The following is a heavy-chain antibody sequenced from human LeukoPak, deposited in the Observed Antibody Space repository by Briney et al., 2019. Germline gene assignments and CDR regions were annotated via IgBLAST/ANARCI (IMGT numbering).Heavy chain of an antibody. CDR3: ARSFGIVVVNDAFDI. J-gene: IGHJ3*02. V-gene: IGHV3-30-3*01. D-gene: IGHD3-22*01. CDR1: GSTFSSYA. Sequence: GRSLRLSCAASGSTFSSYAMHWVRQAPGKGLEWVAVISYDGSNKYYADSVKGRFTISRDNSKNTLYLQMNSLRAEDTAVYYCARSFGIVVVNDAFDIWGQGTMVTVSS. CDR2: ISYDGSNK.